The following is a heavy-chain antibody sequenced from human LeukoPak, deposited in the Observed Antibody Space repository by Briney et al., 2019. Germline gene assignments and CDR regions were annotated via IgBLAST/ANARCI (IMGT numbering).Heavy chain of an antibody. V-gene: IGHV1-18*01. CDR3: ARNYTSGGIDY. CDR2: ISTHNGYT. CDR1: GYTFTSFG. J-gene: IGHJ4*02. D-gene: IGHD6-19*01. Sequence: GASVKVSCKTSGYTFTSFGLSWVRQAPGQGLEWMGWISTHNGYTIYAQKLQGRVTMTTDTSTSTAYMELRSLRSDDTAVYYCARNYTSGGIDYWDQGTLVIVSS.